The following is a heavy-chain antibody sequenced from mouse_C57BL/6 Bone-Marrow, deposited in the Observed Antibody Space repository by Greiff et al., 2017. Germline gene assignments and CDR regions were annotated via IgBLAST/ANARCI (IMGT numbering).Heavy chain of an antibody. Sequence: EVKLVESEGGLVQPGSSMKLSCTASGFTFSDYYMAWVRQVPEKGLEWVANINYDGSSTYYLDSLKSRFIISRDNAKNILYLQMSSLQSEDTATYYCARGYYGSSLYYFDYWGQGTTLTVSS. CDR1: GFTFSDYY. D-gene: IGHD1-1*01. V-gene: IGHV5-16*01. J-gene: IGHJ2*01. CDR3: ARGYYGSSLYYFDY. CDR2: INYDGSST.